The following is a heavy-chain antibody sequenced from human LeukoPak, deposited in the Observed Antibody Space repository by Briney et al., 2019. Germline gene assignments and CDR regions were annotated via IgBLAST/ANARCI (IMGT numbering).Heavy chain of an antibody. CDR2: IYHSGST. V-gene: IGHV4-30-2*01. D-gene: IGHD3-16*02. Sequence: PSETLSLTCAVSGGSISSGGYSWSWIRQPPGKGLEWIGYIYHSGSTNYNPSLKSRVTISVDTSKNQFSLKLSSVTAADTAVYYCAREAYVWGSYRYTEAYFDYWGQGTLVTVSS. CDR1: GGSISSGGYS. J-gene: IGHJ4*02. CDR3: AREAYVWGSYRYTEAYFDY.